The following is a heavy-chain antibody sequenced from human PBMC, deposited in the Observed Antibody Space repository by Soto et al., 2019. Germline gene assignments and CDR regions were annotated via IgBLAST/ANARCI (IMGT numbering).Heavy chain of an antibody. CDR1: GGTFSSYA. V-gene: IGHV1-69*01. Sequence: QVQLVQSGAEVKKPGSSVKVSCKASGGTFSSYAISWVRQAPGQGLEWMGDIIPLFNTANYAQKFQGRVTITADESTSTAYMELSSLRSDDTAVYYCASSNSATFGGVTVYYYYGMDVWGQGTTVTVSS. CDR2: IIPLFNTA. J-gene: IGHJ6*02. CDR3: ASSNSATFGGVTVYYYYGMDV. D-gene: IGHD3-16*02.